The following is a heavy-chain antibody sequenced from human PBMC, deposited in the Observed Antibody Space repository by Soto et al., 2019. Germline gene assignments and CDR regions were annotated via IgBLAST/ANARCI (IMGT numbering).Heavy chain of an antibody. D-gene: IGHD2-15*01. CDR3: ARASVGPPGGGSWIMPFDF. Sequence: PSEDPVLTCSVSGGSISNYYWSWIRQSAGKGLEWIGRIYPGGSTNYNPSLKSRVTMSVDTSKNQVSLRLTSVTAADTAVYYCARASVGPPGGGSWIMPFDFWGQGTRVTVSS. CDR2: IYPGGST. V-gene: IGHV4-4*07. J-gene: IGHJ4*02. CDR1: GGSISNYY.